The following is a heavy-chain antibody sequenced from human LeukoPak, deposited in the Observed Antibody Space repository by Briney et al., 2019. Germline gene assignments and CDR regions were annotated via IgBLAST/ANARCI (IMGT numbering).Heavy chain of an antibody. CDR2: ISISGSTI. V-gene: IGHV3-48*03. J-gene: IGHJ3*02. CDR1: GFTLSSYE. D-gene: IGHD3-22*01. Sequence: GGSLRLSCAASGFTLSSYEMNLVRQAPGKGLEGGSYISISGSTIYYPDSVKGRFTISRDNAKNSLYLQMNSLRGEDTAVYYCARARSGYYEDAFDIWGQGTMVTVSS. CDR3: ARARSGYYEDAFDI.